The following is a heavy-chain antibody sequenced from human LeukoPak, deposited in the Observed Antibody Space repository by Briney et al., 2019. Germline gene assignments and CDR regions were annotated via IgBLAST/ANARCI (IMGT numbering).Heavy chain of an antibody. CDR1: GGSISSGDYY. V-gene: IGHV4-30-4*01. Sequence: SETLSLTCTVSGGSISSGDYYWSWIRQPPGKGLEWIGYIYYSGSTYYNPSLKSRVTISVDTSKNQFSLKLSSVTAADTAVYYRATSSFITFGGVIGVPYFDYWGQGTLVTVSS. CDR3: ATSSFITFGGVIGVPYFDY. D-gene: IGHD3-16*02. J-gene: IGHJ4*02. CDR2: IYYSGST.